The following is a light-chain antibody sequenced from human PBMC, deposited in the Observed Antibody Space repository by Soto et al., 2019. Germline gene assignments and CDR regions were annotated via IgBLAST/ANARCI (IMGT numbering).Light chain of an antibody. CDR2: GVS. J-gene: IGKJ1*01. CDR3: QKYNTVPRT. CDR1: QSGRDMY. V-gene: IGKV3-20*01. Sequence: EIVLTQSPATLCLSPGERATLSCRSSQSGRDMYLAWYQQKPGQPPRLLIYGVSSRAYGIPDRFSGSGSGTDFTLTISSLQPEDVATYYCQKYNTVPRTFGQGTKVDIK.